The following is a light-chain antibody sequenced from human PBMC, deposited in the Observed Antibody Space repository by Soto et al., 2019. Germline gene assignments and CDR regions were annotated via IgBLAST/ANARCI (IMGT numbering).Light chain of an antibody. Sequence: DIQMTQSPSSVSASVGDSVTIACRAGQSVSSYLNWYQQKPGKAPNLLIYASSTLQSGVPSRFSGGGSGTDFTLTSSSLPPEDFATYYYQHSDTSPLTFGGGTNVEI. J-gene: IGKJ4*01. CDR1: QSVSSY. CDR2: ASS. V-gene: IGKV1-39*01. CDR3: QHSDTSPLT.